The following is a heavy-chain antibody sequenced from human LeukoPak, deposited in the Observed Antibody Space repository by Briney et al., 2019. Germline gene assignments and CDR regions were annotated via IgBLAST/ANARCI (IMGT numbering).Heavy chain of an antibody. D-gene: IGHD1-7*01. CDR1: GFTFSSYG. V-gene: IGHV3-30*02. Sequence: GGSLRLSCAASGFTFSSYGMHWIRQAPGKGLEWVAFIRYDGSNKYYADSVKGRFTISRDNSKNTLYLQMNSLRAEDTAVCYCATTTPDYWGQGTLVTVSS. CDR2: IRYDGSNK. J-gene: IGHJ4*02. CDR3: ATTTPDY.